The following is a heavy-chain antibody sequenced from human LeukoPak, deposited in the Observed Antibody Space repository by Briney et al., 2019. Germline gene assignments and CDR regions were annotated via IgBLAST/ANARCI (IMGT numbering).Heavy chain of an antibody. J-gene: IGHJ4*02. Sequence: GASAKVSCKASGYTFTSYGISWVRQAPGQGLEWMGWISAYNGNTNYAQKLQGRVTMTTDTSTSTAYMELRSLRSDDTAVYYCARVKVRDLRQNYFDYWGQGTLVTVSS. CDR3: ARVKVRDLRQNYFDY. CDR1: GYTFTSYG. D-gene: IGHD3-10*01. V-gene: IGHV1-18*01. CDR2: ISAYNGNT.